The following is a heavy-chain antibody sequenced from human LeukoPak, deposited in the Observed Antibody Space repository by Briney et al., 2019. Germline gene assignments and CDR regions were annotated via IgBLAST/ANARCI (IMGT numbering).Heavy chain of an antibody. CDR2: ISYDGSNK. J-gene: IGHJ4*02. V-gene: IGHV3-30*04. CDR1: GFTFSSYA. CDR3: ARDSHSYGLGPLDY. D-gene: IGHD5-18*01. Sequence: GGSLRLSCAASGFTFSSYAMHWVRQAPGKGLEWVAVISYDGSNKYYADSVKGRFTISRDNSKNTLYLQMNSLRAEETAVYYCARDSHSYGLGPLDYWGQGTLVTVSS.